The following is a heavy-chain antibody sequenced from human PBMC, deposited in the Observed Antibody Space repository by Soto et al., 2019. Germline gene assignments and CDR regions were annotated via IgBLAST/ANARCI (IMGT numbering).Heavy chain of an antibody. D-gene: IGHD3-22*01. CDR1: GGTFSSYA. V-gene: IGHV1-69*13. CDR2: IIPIFGTA. Sequence: SVKVSCKASGGTFSSYAISWVRQAPGQGLEWMGGIIPIFGTANYAQKFQGRVTITADESTSTAYMELSSLRSEDTAVYYCARESGYYLYNFDYWGQGTLVTVSS. J-gene: IGHJ4*02. CDR3: ARESGYYLYNFDY.